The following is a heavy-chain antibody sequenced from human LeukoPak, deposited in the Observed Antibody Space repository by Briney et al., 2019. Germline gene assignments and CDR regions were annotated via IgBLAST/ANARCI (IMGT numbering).Heavy chain of an antibody. CDR2: ISGSGDRT. V-gene: IGHV3-23*01. Sequence: GGSQRLSCAASGFTFNSYAMSWVRQAPGKGLEWVSAISGSGDRTFYADSVKGRLTISRDNSKNTLYLQLNTVRAEDTALYYCARGGTNYYYMDVWGNGTTVTVSS. CDR1: GFTFNSYA. D-gene: IGHD3-10*01. CDR3: ARGGTNYYYMDV. J-gene: IGHJ6*03.